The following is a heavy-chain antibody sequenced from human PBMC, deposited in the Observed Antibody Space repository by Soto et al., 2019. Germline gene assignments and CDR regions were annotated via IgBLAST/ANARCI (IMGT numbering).Heavy chain of an antibody. Sequence: QVQLLQSGTEVKKPGASVKVSCKTSGYTFTSYYMHWVRQAPGQGLEWMGRINPSGGTTSYAQKFQGRVTMTRDTSTSTVYMGLTSLRSEDTAVYYCARGGSVVVVTDGFDYWGQGILVTVSS. J-gene: IGHJ4*02. CDR3: ARGGSVVVVTDGFDY. CDR2: INPSGGTT. D-gene: IGHD2-21*02. CDR1: GYTFTSYY. V-gene: IGHV1-46*01.